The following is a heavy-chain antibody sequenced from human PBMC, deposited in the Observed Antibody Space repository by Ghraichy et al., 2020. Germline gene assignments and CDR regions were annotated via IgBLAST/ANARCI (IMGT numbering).Heavy chain of an antibody. CDR3: ARDYPRGYYYYGMDV. V-gene: IGHV4-31*03. CDR1: GGSISSGGYY. D-gene: IGHD3-10*01. Sequence: SETLSLTCTVSGGSISSGGYYWSWIRQHPGKGLEWIGYIYSSGSTYYNPSLKSRVTISVDTSKNQFSLKLSSVTAADTGVYYCARDYPRGYYYYGMDVWGQGTTVTVSS. CDR2: IYSSGST. J-gene: IGHJ6*02.